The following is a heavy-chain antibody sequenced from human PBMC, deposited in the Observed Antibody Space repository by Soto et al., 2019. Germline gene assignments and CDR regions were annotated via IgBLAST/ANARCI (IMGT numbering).Heavy chain of an antibody. CDR3: AIAKSSSWHNFDY. Sequence: QVQLVESGGGVVQPGRSLRLSCAASGFIFSTYTMHWVRQAPGKGLEWLTVMSYDGSQKYYADSVKGRLTISRDNSKNTLHLQMTSLRAEDTAVYHCAIAKSSSWHNFDYWGQGTLVTVSS. J-gene: IGHJ4*02. CDR1: GFIFSTYT. V-gene: IGHV3-30-3*01. CDR2: MSYDGSQK. D-gene: IGHD6-13*01.